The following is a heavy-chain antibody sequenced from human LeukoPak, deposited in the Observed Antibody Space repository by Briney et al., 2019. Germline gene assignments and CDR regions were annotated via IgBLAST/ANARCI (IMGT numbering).Heavy chain of an antibody. V-gene: IGHV3-23*01. J-gene: IGHJ2*01. Sequence: GGSLRLSCAASGFTFSSYAMSWVRQAPGKGLEWVSFISGSGDSTFYADSVKGRFTISRDNSKNTLYLQMNSLRAEDTAVYYCAKGGGGGLARYRYFDLWGRGTLVTVSS. CDR1: GFTFSSYA. CDR2: ISGSGDST. D-gene: IGHD3-16*01. CDR3: AKGGGGGLARYRYFDL.